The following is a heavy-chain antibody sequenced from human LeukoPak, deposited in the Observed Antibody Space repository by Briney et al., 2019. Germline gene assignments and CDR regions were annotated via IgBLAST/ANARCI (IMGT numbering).Heavy chain of an antibody. CDR3: ARAGYSYGYFFDY. CDR2: NYYSGST. V-gene: IGHV4-59*01. J-gene: IGHJ4*02. D-gene: IGHD5-18*01. CDR1: GGSISSYY. Sequence: SETLSLTCTVSGGSISSYYWSWIRQPPGKGLEWIGYNYYSGSTNYNPSLKSRVTISVDTSKNQFSLKLSSVTAADTAVYYCARAGYSYGYFFDYWGQGTLVTVSS.